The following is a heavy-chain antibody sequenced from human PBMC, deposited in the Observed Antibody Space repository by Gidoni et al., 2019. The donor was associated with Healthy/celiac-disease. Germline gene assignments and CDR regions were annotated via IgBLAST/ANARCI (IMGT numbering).Heavy chain of an antibody. V-gene: IGHV3-9*01. Sequence: AASGFPFDDYAMHWVRQAPGKGLEWVSGISWNSGSIGYADSVKGRFTISRDNAKNSLYLQMNSLRAEDTALYYCAKGFPLSYYYYGMDVWGQGTTVTVSS. CDR2: ISWNSGSI. CDR1: GFPFDDYA. CDR3: AKGFPLSYYYYGMDV. J-gene: IGHJ6*02. D-gene: IGHD2-21*01.